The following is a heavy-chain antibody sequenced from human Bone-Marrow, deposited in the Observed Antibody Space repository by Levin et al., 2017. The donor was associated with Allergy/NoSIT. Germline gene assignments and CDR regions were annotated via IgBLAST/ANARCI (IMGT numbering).Heavy chain of an antibody. V-gene: IGHV3-21*01. CDR2: INSGSTDI. D-gene: IGHD3-9*01. J-gene: IGHJ6*02. CDR1: GFNFSTYN. CDR3: ARDRTYGILRNYGMDV. Sequence: SCAAPGFNFSTYNMNWVRQAPGKALEWVSSINSGSTDIYYADSLKGRFTISRDNAENSLYLQMNGLRAGDTAVYYCARDRTYGILRNYGMDVWGQGTTVTVSS.